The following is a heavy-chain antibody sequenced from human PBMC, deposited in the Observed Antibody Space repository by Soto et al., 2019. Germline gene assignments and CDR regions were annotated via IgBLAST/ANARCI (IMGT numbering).Heavy chain of an antibody. CDR2: IYHSGST. J-gene: IGHJ4*02. CDR3: ARGHAPRYCSGGSCSRIGIFDY. V-gene: IGHV4-4*02. Sequence: QVQLQESGPGLVKPSGTLSLTCAVSSGSISSSNWWRWVRQPPGKGLEWIGEIYHSGSTNYNPSRKSRVTISVDKSKSQFSLKLSSVTAADTAVYYCARGHAPRYCSGGSCSRIGIFDYWGQGTLVTVSS. CDR1: SGSISSSNW. D-gene: IGHD2-15*01.